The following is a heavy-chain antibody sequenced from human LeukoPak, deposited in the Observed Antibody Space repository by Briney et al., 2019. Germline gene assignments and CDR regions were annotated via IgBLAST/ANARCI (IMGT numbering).Heavy chain of an antibody. CDR1: GFTFSSYE. V-gene: IGHV3-48*03. CDR2: ISSSGSTI. J-gene: IGHJ6*04. Sequence: GGSLRLACAASGFTFSSYEMNWVRQAPGKGLEWVSYISSSGSTIYYADSVKGRFTISRDNAKNSLYLQMNSLRAEDTAVYYCAELGLTMIGGVWGKGTTVTISS. CDR3: AELGLTMIGGV. D-gene: IGHD3-10*02.